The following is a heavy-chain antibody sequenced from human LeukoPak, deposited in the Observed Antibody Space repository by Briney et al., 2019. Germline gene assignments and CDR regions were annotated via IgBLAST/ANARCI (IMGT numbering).Heavy chain of an antibody. CDR1: GFTFNTYG. V-gene: IGHV3-30*18. CDR2: ISSAGSNK. Sequence: PGGSLRLSCEASGFTFNTYGLHWVRQAPAKGLEWVAVISSAGSNKYYTESVRGRFNISRENSKNTLYLQMNSLRGEDAAVYYCAKDGFGIAVAGSWIDYWGQGTLVTVSS. CDR3: AKDGFGIAVAGSWIDY. J-gene: IGHJ4*02. D-gene: IGHD6-19*01.